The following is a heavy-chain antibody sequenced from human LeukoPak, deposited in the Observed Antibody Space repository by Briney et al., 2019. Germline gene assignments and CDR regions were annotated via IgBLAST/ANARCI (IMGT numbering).Heavy chain of an antibody. Sequence: SVKVSCKASGGTFSSYAISWVRQAPGQGLEWMGRIIPILGIANYAQKFQGRVTITADKSTSTAYMELSSLRSEDTAVYYCARGRGPYYYDSSGYYQDWGQGTLVTVSS. CDR3: ARGRGPYYYDSSGYYQD. CDR1: GGTFSSYA. J-gene: IGHJ4*02. CDR2: IIPILGIA. V-gene: IGHV1-69*04. D-gene: IGHD3-22*01.